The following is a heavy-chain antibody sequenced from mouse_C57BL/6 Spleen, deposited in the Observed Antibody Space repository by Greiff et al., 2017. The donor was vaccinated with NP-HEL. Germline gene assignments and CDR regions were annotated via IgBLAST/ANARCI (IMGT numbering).Heavy chain of an antibody. V-gene: IGHV5-4*03. J-gene: IGHJ2*01. CDR2: ISDGGSYT. Sequence: LEWVATISDGGSYTYYPDNVKGRFTISRDNAKNNLYLQMSHLKSEDTAMYYCARGLGRSSYFDYWGQGTTLTVSS. CDR3: ARGLGRSSYFDY. D-gene: IGHD4-1*01.